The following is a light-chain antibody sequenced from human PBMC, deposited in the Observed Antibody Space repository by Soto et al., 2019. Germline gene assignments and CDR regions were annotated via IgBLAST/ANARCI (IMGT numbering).Light chain of an antibody. V-gene: IGLV2-14*03. CDR1: RNDVDNYHY. CDR3: TSYTSSTPFYV. Sequence: QRVLAKPASGTGVPRQAIAISYTGVRNDVDNYHYVSWYQQHPGQVPQLIIYDVSNRPSGVSDRFSGSKSGNTASLTISGLQAEDEADYYCTSYTSSTPFYVFGTGTKVTVL. CDR2: DVS. J-gene: IGLJ1*01.